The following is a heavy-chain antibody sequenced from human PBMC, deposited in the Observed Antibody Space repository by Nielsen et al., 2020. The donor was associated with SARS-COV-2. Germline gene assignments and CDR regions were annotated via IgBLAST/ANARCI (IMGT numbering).Heavy chain of an antibody. CDR2: IGNSGDNI. V-gene: IGHV3-23*01. D-gene: IGHD3-10*01. Sequence: GESLKISCAASAFTFSTYWMHWVRQAPGKGLVWVSSIGNSGDNIYYADSVKGRFTVSRDNSKNTLYLEMNSLRAEDTAVYYCARQFYGCNDYWGQGTLVTVSS. J-gene: IGHJ4*02. CDR1: AFTFSTYW. CDR3: ARQFYGCNDY.